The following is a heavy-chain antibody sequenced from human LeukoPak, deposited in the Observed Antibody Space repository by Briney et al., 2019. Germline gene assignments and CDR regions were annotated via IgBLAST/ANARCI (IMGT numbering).Heavy chain of an antibody. CDR2: IYHSGST. J-gene: IGHJ5*02. D-gene: IGHD3-10*01. Sequence: PSETLSLTCAVSGGSISSSNWWSWVRQPPGKGLEWIGEIYHSGSTNYNPSLKSRVTISVDKSKNQFSLKLSSVTAADTAVYYCASLSSYYGSGKVTWFDPWGQGTLVTVSS. CDR1: GGSISSSNW. CDR3: ASLSSYYGSGKVTWFDP. V-gene: IGHV4-4*02.